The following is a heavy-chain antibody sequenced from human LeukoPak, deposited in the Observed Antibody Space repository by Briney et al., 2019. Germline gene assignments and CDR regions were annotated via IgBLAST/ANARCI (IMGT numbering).Heavy chain of an antibody. CDR1: GYTFTSYG. Sequence: GASVKVSCKASGYTFTSYGISWVRQAPGQGLEWMGWINPNSGGTNYAQKFQGRVTMTRDTSISTAYMELSRLRSDDTAVYYCLTSGSYSNYWGQGTLVTVSS. J-gene: IGHJ4*02. CDR2: INPNSGGT. D-gene: IGHD1-26*01. V-gene: IGHV1-2*02. CDR3: LTSGSYSNY.